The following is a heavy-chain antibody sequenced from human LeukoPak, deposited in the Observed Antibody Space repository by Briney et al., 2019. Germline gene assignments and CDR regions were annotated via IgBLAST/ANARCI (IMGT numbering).Heavy chain of an antibody. CDR2: IYYSGST. J-gene: IGHJ6*02. CDR1: GGSISSGDYY. Sequence: SETLSLTCTVSGGSISSGDYYWSWICQPPGKGLEWIGYIYYSGSTYYNPSLKSRVTISVDTSKNQFSLKLSSVTPEDTAVYYCAREGVGGARIYYYYGMDVWGQGTTVTVSS. V-gene: IGHV4-30-4*01. D-gene: IGHD1-14*01. CDR3: AREGVGGARIYYYYGMDV.